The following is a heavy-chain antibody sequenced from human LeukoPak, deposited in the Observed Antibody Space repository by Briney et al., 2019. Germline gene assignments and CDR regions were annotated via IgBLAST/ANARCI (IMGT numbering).Heavy chain of an antibody. CDR1: GYTFTDYY. J-gene: IGHJ3*02. D-gene: IGHD3-16*01. CDR3: ARDMGGPAATDGFDI. V-gene: IGHV1-2*02. Sequence: ASVKVSCKASGYTFTDYYMHWVRQAPGQGLEWMGWINPNSGGTNYAQKLQGRVTMTTDTSTSTAYMELRSLRSDDTAVYYCARDMGGPAATDGFDIWGQGTMVTVSS. CDR2: INPNSGGT.